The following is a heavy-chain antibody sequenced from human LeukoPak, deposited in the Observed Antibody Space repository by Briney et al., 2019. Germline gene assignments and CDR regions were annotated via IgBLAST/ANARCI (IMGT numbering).Heavy chain of an antibody. D-gene: IGHD1-26*01. V-gene: IGHV4-61*08. Sequence: SQTLSLTCAVSGGSISSGGYSWSWIRQPPGKGLEWIGYIYYTGSTNYNPSLKSRVTISVDTSKNQFSLKLSSLTAADTAVYYCARGSYVSYYYGMDVWGQGTTVTVSS. CDR3: ARGSYVSYYYGMDV. J-gene: IGHJ6*02. CDR2: IYYTGST. CDR1: GGSISSGGYS.